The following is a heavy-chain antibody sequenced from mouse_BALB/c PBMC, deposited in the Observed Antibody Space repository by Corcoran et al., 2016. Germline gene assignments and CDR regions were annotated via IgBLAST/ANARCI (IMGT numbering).Heavy chain of an antibody. J-gene: IGHJ3*01. V-gene: IGHV1-62-2*01. CDR1: GYTFTEYT. CDR2: FYPRSKTT. CDR3: ARHSYSRYCAFAY. D-gene: IGHD2-14*01. Sequence: VQLQQSGAELVKPGASVKLSCKASGYTFTEYTIHGVKQRSGQGLEWLGWFYPRSKTTKYNEKFKDKATLTEDKSSSKVFMELSRLASEDSAAYFCARHSYSRYCAFAYWGQGTLVTVSA.